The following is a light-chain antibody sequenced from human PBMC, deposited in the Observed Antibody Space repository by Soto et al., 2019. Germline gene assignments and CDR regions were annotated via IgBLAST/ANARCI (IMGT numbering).Light chain of an antibody. CDR2: AAS. CDR1: QSISSY. CDR3: QQSYSTLMYT. Sequence: DIQMTQSPSSLSASVGDRVTIAVRASQSISSYLNWFQQKPGKAPKLLIYAASSLQSGVPSRFSGSGSGTDFTLTISSLQPEDFATYYCQQSYSTLMYTFGQGTKV. J-gene: IGKJ2*01. V-gene: IGKV1-39*01.